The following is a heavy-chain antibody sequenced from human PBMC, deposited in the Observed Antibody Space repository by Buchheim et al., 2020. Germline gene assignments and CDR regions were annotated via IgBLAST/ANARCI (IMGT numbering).Heavy chain of an antibody. V-gene: IGHV4-59*08. CDR3: AGRLSGWYRLVY. CDR1: SASISGYY. D-gene: IGHD6-19*01. CDR2: VYSTGST. J-gene: IGHJ4*02. Sequence: QVQLQESGPGLVKSSETLSLTCTVSSASISGYYWNWIRRPPGKGLEWIGYVYSTGSTNYNPSFKSRVSISLDTSKNQFSLTLKSVSAADTAVYYCAGRLSGWYRLVYWGQGTL.